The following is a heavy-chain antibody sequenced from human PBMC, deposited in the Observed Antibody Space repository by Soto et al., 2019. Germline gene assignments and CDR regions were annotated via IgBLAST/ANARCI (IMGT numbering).Heavy chain of an antibody. V-gene: IGHV4-31*03. D-gene: IGHD3-10*01. Sequence: QVQLQESGPGLVKPSQTLSLNCSVSGVSINSGDYYWSWIRQHAGQGLEWIGYIFYSGTTFSIPSLKSRVTISIDASKNQFSQEMSSVTAADTAVYYCAKVRGHAFDIRGQGTMVTVSS. CDR2: IFYSGTT. CDR3: AKVRGHAFDI. CDR1: GVSINSGDYY. J-gene: IGHJ3*02.